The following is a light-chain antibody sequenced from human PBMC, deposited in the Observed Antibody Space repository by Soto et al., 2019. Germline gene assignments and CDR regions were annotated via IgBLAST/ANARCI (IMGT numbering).Light chain of an antibody. CDR1: QSVSSSN. J-gene: IGKJ5*01. V-gene: IGKV3-20*01. CDR2: GVS. CDR3: QQYGNSIT. Sequence: EIVLTQSPGTLSLSPGERATLSCRASQSVSSSNLAWHQQKPGQAPRLVIYGVSSRATGIPDRFSGSGSGTDFTLTISRLEPEDFAVYYCQQYGNSITFGQGTRLEIK.